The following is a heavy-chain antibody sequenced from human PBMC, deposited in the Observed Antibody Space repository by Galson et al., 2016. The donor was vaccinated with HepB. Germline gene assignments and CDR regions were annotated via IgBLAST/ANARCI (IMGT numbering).Heavy chain of an antibody. V-gene: IGHV3-48*02. CDR2: ITAGGNTI. CDR1: EFSFRSYS. CDR3: ARAGVAYETSGYFYGQLDY. J-gene: IGHJ4*02. Sequence: SLRLSCAASEFSFRSYSMNWVRQAPGKGLEWLSSITAGGNTIYYADSVKGRFTISRDNAKSSLYLQMNSLRDDDTAVYFCARAGVAYETSGYFYGQLDYWGQ. D-gene: IGHD3-22*01.